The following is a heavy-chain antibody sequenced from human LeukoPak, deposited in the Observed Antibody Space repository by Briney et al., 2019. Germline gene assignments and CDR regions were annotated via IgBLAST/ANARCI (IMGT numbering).Heavy chain of an antibody. J-gene: IGHJ4*02. CDR1: GFTFSSYG. V-gene: IGHV3-30*02. D-gene: IGHD1-26*01. CDR3: ARGGVVGGRFGE. CDR2: MRYDGSNT. Sequence: GGSLRLSCAASGFTFSSYGMHWVRQAPGKGLDWVAFMRYDGSNTYYADSVRGRFTISRDNSKNTLCLQMNSLRAEDTAVYYCARGGVVGGRFGEWGQGTLVTVSS.